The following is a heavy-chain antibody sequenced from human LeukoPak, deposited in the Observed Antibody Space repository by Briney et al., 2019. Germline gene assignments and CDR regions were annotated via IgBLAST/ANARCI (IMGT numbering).Heavy chain of an antibody. CDR1: GGSISSGGYY. D-gene: IGHD3-10*01. J-gene: IGHJ3*02. CDR2: IYYSGST. CDR3: ARVFEYYYGSGSSVAFDI. V-gene: IGHV4-31*03. Sequence: SQTLSLTCTVSGGSISSGGYYWSWIRQHPGKGLEWIGYIYYSGSTNYNPSLKSRVTISVDTSKNQFSLKLSSVTAADTAVYYCARVFEYYYGSGSSVAFDIWGQGTMVTVSS.